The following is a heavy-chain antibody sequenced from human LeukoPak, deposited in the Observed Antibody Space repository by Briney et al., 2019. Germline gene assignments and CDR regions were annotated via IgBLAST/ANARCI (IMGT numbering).Heavy chain of an antibody. CDR2: ISGSGGST. D-gene: IGHD1-26*01. CDR3: ARTSVGAPSYYFDY. CDR1: GFTFSSYA. J-gene: IGHJ4*02. Sequence: GGSLRLSCAASGFTFSSYAMSWVRQAPGKGLEWVSAISGSGGSTYYADSVKGRFTISRDNSKNTLYLQMNSLRAEDTAVYYCARTSVGAPSYYFDYWGQGTLVTVSS. V-gene: IGHV3-23*01.